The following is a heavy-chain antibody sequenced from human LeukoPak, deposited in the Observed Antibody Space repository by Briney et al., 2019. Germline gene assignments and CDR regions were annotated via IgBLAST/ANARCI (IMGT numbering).Heavy chain of an antibody. CDR3: AKDMGDLDYGDLLFDY. D-gene: IGHD4-17*01. J-gene: IGHJ4*02. Sequence: PGGSLRLSCAASGFTFDNYAMHWVRQAPGKGLEWVSLISGDGGSTYYADSVKGRFTISRDNSKNSLYLQMNSLRTEDTALYYCAKDMGDLDYGDLLFDYWGQGTLVTVSS. CDR2: ISGDGGST. CDR1: GFTFDNYA. V-gene: IGHV3-43*02.